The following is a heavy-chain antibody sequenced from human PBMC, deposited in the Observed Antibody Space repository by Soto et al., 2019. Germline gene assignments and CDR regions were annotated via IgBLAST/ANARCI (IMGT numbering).Heavy chain of an antibody. J-gene: IGHJ4*02. CDR2: IDPSDSYT. Sequence: PGESLKISCKGSGYSFTSYWISWVRQMPGKGLEWMGRIDPSDSYTNYSPSFQGHVTISADKSISTAYLQWSSLKASDTAMYYCARHARYYAILTGYSTRYYFDYWGQGTLVTVSS. D-gene: IGHD3-9*01. CDR1: GYSFTSYW. V-gene: IGHV5-10-1*01. CDR3: ARHARYYAILTGYSTRYYFDY.